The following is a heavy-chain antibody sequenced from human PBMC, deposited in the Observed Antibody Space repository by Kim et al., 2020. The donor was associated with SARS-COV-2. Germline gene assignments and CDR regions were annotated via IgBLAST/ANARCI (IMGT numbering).Heavy chain of an antibody. CDR2: INHSGST. CDR1: GGSFSGYY. CDR3: ARRTEQQQPSPFQH. D-gene: IGHD6-13*01. V-gene: IGHV4-34*01. J-gene: IGHJ1*01. Sequence: SETLSLTCAVYGGSFSGYYLSWIRQPPGKGLEWIGEINHSGSTNYNPSLKSRVTISVDTSKNQFSLKLSSVTAADTAVYYCARRTEQQQPSPFQHWGQGTLVTVSS.